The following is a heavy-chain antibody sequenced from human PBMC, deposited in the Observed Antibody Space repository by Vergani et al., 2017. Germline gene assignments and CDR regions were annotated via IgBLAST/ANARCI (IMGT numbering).Heavy chain of an antibody. CDR1: GGSFSGYY. Sequence: QVQLQQWGAGLLKPSETLSLTCAVYGGSFSGYYWSWIRQPPGKGLEWSGEINNSGSTNYNPSIKSRVTISVDTSQNQLSLKLSSVTAADTAVYYWARVRREMVVVVAAYYYYYYMDVWGKGTTVTVSS. D-gene: IGHD2-15*01. CDR2: INNSGST. J-gene: IGHJ6*03. CDR3: ARVRREMVVVVAAYYYYYYMDV. V-gene: IGHV4-34*01.